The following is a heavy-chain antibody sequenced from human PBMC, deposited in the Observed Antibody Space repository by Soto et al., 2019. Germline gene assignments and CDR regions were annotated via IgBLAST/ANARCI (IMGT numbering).Heavy chain of an antibody. CDR1: GGSISSSSCH. Sequence: PSETLSLTCTVSGGSISSSSCHWGWIRQPPGKGLEWIASIEYSGSTVYNPSFKSRVTISVDTSKNQFSLKLNSVTAADTAVYYCARDLWGYCGTDCYPLDVWGQGTTVTVSS. J-gene: IGHJ6*02. V-gene: IGHV4-39*07. CDR2: IEYSGST. D-gene: IGHD2-21*02. CDR3: ARDLWGYCGTDCYPLDV.